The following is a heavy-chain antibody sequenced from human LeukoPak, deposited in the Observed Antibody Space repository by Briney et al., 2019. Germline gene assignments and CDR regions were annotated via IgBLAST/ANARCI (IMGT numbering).Heavy chain of an antibody. Sequence: SSETLSLTCAVYGGSFSGYYWSWIRQPPGKGLEWIGEINHSGSTNYNPSLKSRVTISVDTSKNQFSLKLSSVTAADTAVFYCARVGAVAGHGDFDYWGQGTLVTVSS. CDR1: GGSFSGYY. V-gene: IGHV4-34*01. J-gene: IGHJ4*02. D-gene: IGHD6-19*01. CDR2: INHSGST. CDR3: ARVGAVAGHGDFDY.